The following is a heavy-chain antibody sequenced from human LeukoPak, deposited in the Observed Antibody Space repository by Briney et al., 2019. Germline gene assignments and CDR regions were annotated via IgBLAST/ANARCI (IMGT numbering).Heavy chain of an antibody. V-gene: IGHV4-39*01. CDR1: GGSISSSSYY. CDR2: IYYSGST. Sequence: SETLSLTCTVSGGSISSSSYYWGWTRQPPGKGLEWIGSIYYSGSTYYNPPLKSRVTISVDTSKNQFSLKLSSVTAADTAVYYCARHAADYYDSSGYHDYWGQGTLVTVSS. CDR3: ARHAADYYDSSGYHDY. D-gene: IGHD3-22*01. J-gene: IGHJ4*02.